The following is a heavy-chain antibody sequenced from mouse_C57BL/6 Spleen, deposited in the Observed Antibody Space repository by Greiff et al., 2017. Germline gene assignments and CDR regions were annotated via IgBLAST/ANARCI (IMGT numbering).Heavy chain of an antibody. CDR3: ARSRYFDV. Sequence: VQRVESEGGLVQPGSSMKLSCTASGFTFSDYYMAWVRQVPEKGLEWVANINYDGSSTYYLDSLKSRFIISRDNAKNILYLQMSSLKSEDTATYYCARSRYFDVWGTGTTVTVSS. CDR2: INYDGSST. CDR1: GFTFSDYY. V-gene: IGHV5-16*01. J-gene: IGHJ1*03.